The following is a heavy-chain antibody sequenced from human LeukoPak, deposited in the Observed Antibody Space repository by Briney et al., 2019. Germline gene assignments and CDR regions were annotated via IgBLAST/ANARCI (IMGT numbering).Heavy chain of an antibody. CDR2: ISWDDDK. J-gene: IGHJ3*02. Sequence: SGPTLVKPTQTLTLTCTFSGFSLSTSGVGVGWIRQPPGKALEWLALISWDDDKFYSLSLKTRLTITKDTSKKQVVLTMTNMDPVDTATYYCAHIIYDILTGPKLGDAFDIWGQGTMVTVSS. CDR3: AHIIYDILTGPKLGDAFDI. V-gene: IGHV2-5*02. D-gene: IGHD3-9*01. CDR1: GFSLSTSGVG.